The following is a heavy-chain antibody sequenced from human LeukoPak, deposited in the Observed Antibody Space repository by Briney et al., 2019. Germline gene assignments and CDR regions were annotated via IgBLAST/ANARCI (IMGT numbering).Heavy chain of an antibody. J-gene: IGHJ4*02. CDR2: IRSKANGGTT. CDR1: GFTFGDYA. D-gene: IGHD3-22*01. Sequence: PGGSLRLSCTASGFTFGDYAMSWVRQAPGKGLEWIGFIRSKANGGTTEYAASLKGTFAISRDDSKSIAYLQMNSLKTEDTAAYYCARAYDRSGYYQAYWGQGTLVTVSS. V-gene: IGHV3-49*04. CDR3: ARAYDRSGYYQAY.